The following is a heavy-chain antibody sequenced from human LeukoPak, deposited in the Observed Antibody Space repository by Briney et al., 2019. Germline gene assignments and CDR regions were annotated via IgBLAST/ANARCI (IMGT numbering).Heavy chain of an antibody. V-gene: IGHV3-66*01. CDR2: IYSGGST. Sequence: GGSLRLSCAASGFTVSSNYMSWVRQAPGKGLEWVSVIYSGGSTCYADSVKGRFTISRDNSKNTLYLQMNSLRAEDTAVYYCARMRRYSGNSGINYWGQGTLVTVSS. CDR3: ARMRRYSGNSGINY. CDR1: GFTVSSNY. J-gene: IGHJ4*02. D-gene: IGHD1-26*01.